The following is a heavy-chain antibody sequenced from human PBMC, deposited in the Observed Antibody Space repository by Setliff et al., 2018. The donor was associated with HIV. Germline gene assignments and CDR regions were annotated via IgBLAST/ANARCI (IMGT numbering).Heavy chain of an antibody. Sequence: GGSLRLSCRGFRTTFSGYGLNWFRQAPGRGLEWVGLVRGIAYGGTTEYAASVRGRFTISRDDSKNIAYLQMNSLKTEDTAVYFCTRDGGGDYGVYAPDYWGQGTLVTVSS. D-gene: IGHD4-17*01. CDR2: VRGIAYGGTT. V-gene: IGHV3-49*03. CDR1: RTTFSGYG. CDR3: TRDGGGDYGVYAPDY. J-gene: IGHJ4*02.